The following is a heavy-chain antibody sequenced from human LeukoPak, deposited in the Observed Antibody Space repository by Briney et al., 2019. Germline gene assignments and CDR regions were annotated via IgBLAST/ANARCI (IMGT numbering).Heavy chain of an antibody. V-gene: IGHV3-21*01. D-gene: IGHD1-26*01. CDR2: ITSSSSYT. J-gene: IGHJ6*03. CDR3: AKDQAPGSYHYYYMDV. Sequence: GGSLRLSCAASGFTFSSYNMNWVRQAPGKGLEWVSSITSSSSYTFYADSVKGRFTISRDNSKNTLYLQMNSLRAEDTAVYYCAKDQAPGSYHYYYMDVWGKGTTVTISS. CDR1: GFTFSSYN.